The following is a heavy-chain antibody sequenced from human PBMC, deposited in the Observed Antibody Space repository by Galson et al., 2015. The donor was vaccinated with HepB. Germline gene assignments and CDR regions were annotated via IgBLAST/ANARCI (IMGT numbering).Heavy chain of an antibody. J-gene: IGHJ4*02. CDR1: GYRFSDYY. D-gene: IGHD2-8*01. CDR2: INPNTDVT. Sequence: SVKVSCKASGYRFSDYYMHWLRQAPGQGLEWMGWINPNTDVTNYAPKFQGRVSMTSDTPFSTANMDLSGLTSDDTAIYYCARAVEQDVVPLGGLGPDYFDYWGQGTLITVSS. CDR3: ARAVEQDVVPLGGLGPDYFDY. V-gene: IGHV1-2*02.